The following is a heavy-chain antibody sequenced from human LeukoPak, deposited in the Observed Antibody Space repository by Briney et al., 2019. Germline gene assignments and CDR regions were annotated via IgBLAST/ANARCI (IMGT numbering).Heavy chain of an antibody. V-gene: IGHV4-34*01. Sequence: RTSETLSLTCAVYGGSFSGYYWSWIRQPQGKGLEWIGEINHSGSTNYNPSLKSRVTISVDTSKNQFSLKLSSVTAADTAVYYCARGGPLNYDFWSGYRAPHAYYMDVWGKGTTVTVSS. CDR3: ARGGPLNYDFWSGYRAPHAYYMDV. CDR2: INHSGST. J-gene: IGHJ6*03. CDR1: GGSFSGYY. D-gene: IGHD3-3*01.